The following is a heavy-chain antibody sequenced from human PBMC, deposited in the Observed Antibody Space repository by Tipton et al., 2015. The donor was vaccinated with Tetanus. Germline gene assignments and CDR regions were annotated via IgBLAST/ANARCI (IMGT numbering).Heavy chain of an antibody. CDR2: IYYNGKT. J-gene: IGHJ4*02. CDR3: ARGGGRELL. D-gene: IGHD3-16*01. CDR1: GGSVSSYY. Sequence: TLSLTCNVSGGSVSSYYWTWIRQPPGKGLEWIGYIYYNGKTKYNPSLKSRVSITIDTPKNQFSLTVNSVTAADTAVYYCARGGGRELLWGQGTLVTVSS. V-gene: IGHV4-59*02.